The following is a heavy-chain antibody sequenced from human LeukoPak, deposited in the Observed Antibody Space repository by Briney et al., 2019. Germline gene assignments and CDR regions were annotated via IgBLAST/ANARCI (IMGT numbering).Heavy chain of an antibody. D-gene: IGHD3-3*01. CDR3: ARDGTMRSGPAFDI. V-gene: IGHV6-1*01. CDR1: GDSVSSNSAA. CDR2: TSYRSKWYN. Sequence: SQTLSLTCAISGDSVSSNSAAWNWIRQSPSRGLEWLGRTSYRSKWYNDYAVSVKSRITINPDTSKNQFSLQLNSVTPEDTAVYYRARDGTMRSGPAFDIWGQGTMVTVSS. J-gene: IGHJ3*02.